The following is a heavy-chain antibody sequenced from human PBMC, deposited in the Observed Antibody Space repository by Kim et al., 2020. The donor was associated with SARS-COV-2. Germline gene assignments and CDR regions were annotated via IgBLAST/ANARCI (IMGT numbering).Heavy chain of an antibody. Sequence: GGTTDYVASLKGRFTISRDDSKRVAYLQMNSLITDDTAIYYCTRSRVFDYWGLGTLVTVSS. CDR2: GGTT. CDR3: TRSRVFDY. V-gene: IGHV3-49*02. J-gene: IGHJ4*02.